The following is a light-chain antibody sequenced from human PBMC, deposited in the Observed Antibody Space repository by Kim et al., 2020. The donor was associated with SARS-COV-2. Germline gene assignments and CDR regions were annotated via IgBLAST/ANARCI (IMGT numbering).Light chain of an antibody. J-gene: IGLJ3*02. V-gene: IGLV4-69*01. CDR2: LNSDGSH. CDR1: SGHSSYA. CDR3: QTWGTGIG. Sequence: GASVKLTCTLSSGHSSYAIAWHQQQPEKGPRYLMKLNSDGSHSKGDGIPDRFSGCSSGAERYLTIASLQSEDEAGYYCQTWGTGIGFGGGTKVTVL.